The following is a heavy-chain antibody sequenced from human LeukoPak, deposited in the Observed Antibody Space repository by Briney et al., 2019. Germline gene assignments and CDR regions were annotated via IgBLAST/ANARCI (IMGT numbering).Heavy chain of an antibody. Sequence: PGGSLRLSCAASGLTFSSRWMSWVRQAPGKGLEWVGNIQPDGSEQYPVDSVKGRFTISRDNARNSLYLQMNSLRAEDTAVYYCARASMGYSYGYPLFDYWGQGTLVTVSS. CDR1: GLTFSSRW. CDR3: ARASMGYSYGYPLFDY. V-gene: IGHV3-7*01. J-gene: IGHJ4*02. D-gene: IGHD5-18*01. CDR2: IQPDGSEQ.